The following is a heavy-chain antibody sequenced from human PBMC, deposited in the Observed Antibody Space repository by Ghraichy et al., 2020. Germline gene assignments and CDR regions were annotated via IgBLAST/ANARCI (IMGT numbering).Heavy chain of an antibody. CDR2: IGASGGPT. J-gene: IGHJ5*02. Sequence: GGSLRLSEIARAHVCTPVTNSWVRYAPLNGKKWVSTIGASGGPTYYADSVKGRFTISRDNSKSTVSLQMNSLRAEDTAVYYCAKAWGYCSGGTCPSYNWFDPWGQGTLVTVSS. D-gene: IGHD2-15*01. V-gene: IGHV3-23*01. CDR3: AKAWGYCSGGTCPSYNWFDP. CDR1: AHVCTPVT.